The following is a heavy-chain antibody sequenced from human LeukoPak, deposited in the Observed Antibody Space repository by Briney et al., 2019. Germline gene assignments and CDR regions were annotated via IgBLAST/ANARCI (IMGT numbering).Heavy chain of an antibody. CDR1: GFTFSSHW. V-gene: IGHV3-7*03. J-gene: IGHJ3*02. D-gene: IGHD2-2*01. CDR2: IKEDGSET. CDR3: ARVGGDDIVVVPAVTDAFDI. Sequence: GGSLRLSCTGSGFTFSSHWMSWVRQAPGRGLEWVANIKEDGSETYYLDSVKGRFTISRDNAKNSLYPQMNSLRAEDTAVYYCARVGGDDIVVVPAVTDAFDIWGQGTMVTVSS.